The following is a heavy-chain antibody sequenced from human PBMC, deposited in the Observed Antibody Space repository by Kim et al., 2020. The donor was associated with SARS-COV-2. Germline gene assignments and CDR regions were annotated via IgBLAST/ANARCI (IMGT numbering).Heavy chain of an antibody. Sequence: DVDSVKGRFTISRDNAKNSLYLQMNSLRAEDTAVYYCARLGSSSWNFDYWGQGTLVTVSS. D-gene: IGHD6-13*01. J-gene: IGHJ4*02. V-gene: IGHV3-7*04. CDR3: ARLGSSSWNFDY.